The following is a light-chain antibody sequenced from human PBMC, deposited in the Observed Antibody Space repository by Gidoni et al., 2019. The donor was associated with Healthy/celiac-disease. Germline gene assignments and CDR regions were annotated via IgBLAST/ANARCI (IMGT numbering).Light chain of an antibody. Sequence: EIVMTQSPATLSVSPGERATLSCRASQRVSSNLACYQQKPGQAPRLLIYGASTRATASPPRFSGGGSSTKFSLTTSSLLSPDFAVYYCQQYNNWPRLTFGQGTKVEIK. CDR2: GAS. J-gene: IGKJ1*01. CDR3: QQYNNWPRLT. V-gene: IGKV3-15*01. CDR1: QRVSSN.